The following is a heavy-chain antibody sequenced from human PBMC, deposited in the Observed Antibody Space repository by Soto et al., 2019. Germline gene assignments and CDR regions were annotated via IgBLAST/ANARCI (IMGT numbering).Heavy chain of an antibody. J-gene: IGHJ4*02. Sequence: QVQLVQSGAEVKKPGASVKVSCKASGYTFTTYHMHWVRQAPGKGLEWMGIINPSGGSTSYAQRFQGRVTMTRDTSTSTVYMEVSSLRFEDTAMYYCASGEGQSRSPSHFAYWGQGTLVTVSS. D-gene: IGHD6-6*01. CDR3: ASGEGQSRSPSHFAY. CDR2: INPSGGST. V-gene: IGHV1-46*01. CDR1: GYTFTTYH.